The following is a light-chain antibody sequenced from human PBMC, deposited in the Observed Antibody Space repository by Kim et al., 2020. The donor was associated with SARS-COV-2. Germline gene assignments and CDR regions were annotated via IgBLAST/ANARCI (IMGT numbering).Light chain of an antibody. Sequence: SASVGDRVTITCQASRDIRNHLNWYQHIPGKATSLLIYDASNLETGVSSRFSGTGSGTDFTLTISSLQPEDVGAYYCQEYDDLFAFGGGTKVDIK. J-gene: IGKJ4*01. CDR3: QEYDDLFA. CDR2: DAS. V-gene: IGKV1-33*01. CDR1: RDIRNH.